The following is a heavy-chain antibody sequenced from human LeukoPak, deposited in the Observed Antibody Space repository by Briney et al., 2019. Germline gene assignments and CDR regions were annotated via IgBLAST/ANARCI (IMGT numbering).Heavy chain of an antibody. D-gene: IGHD2/OR15-2a*01. CDR2: IYYSGST. V-gene: IGHV4-59*01. J-gene: IGHJ3*02. Sequence: SETLSLTCTVSGGSISSDHWSWIRQPPGKGLEWIGCIYYSGSTYYNPSLKSRVTISVDMSKSQFSLRLTSVTAADTAVYYCARKNDFDIWGQGTLVTVSS. CDR1: GGSISSDH. CDR3: ARKNDFDI.